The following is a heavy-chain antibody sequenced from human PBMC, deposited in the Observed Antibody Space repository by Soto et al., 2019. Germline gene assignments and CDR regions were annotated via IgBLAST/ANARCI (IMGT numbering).Heavy chain of an antibody. CDR1: GGSFSGYY. CDR3: ARDPHYYGSGSYGVSYYYGMDV. J-gene: IGHJ6*02. Sequence: PSETLSLTCAVYGGSFSGYYWTWIRQPPGKGLEWIGEINHSGVSNYNPSLKSRVTFSVDMSKNHFSLMLRSVTAADTGVYYCARDPHYYGSGSYGVSYYYGMDVWGQGTTVTVSS. D-gene: IGHD3-10*01. V-gene: IGHV4-34*01. CDR2: INHSGVS.